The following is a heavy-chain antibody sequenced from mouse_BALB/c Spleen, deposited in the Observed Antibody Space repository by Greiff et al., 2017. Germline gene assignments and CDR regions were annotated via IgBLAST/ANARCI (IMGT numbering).Heavy chain of an antibody. CDR2: IDPETGGT. V-gene: IGHV1-15*01. D-gene: IGHD1-1*01. CDR1: GYTFTDYE. J-gene: IGHJ2*01. CDR3: TRRVYYYGSSYGFDY. Sequence: VQGVESGAELVRPGASVTLSCKASGYTFTDYEMHWVKQTPVHGLEWIGAIDPETGGTAYNQKFKGKATLTADKSSSTAYMELRSLTSEDSAVYYCTRRVYYYGSSYGFDYWGQGTTLTVSS.